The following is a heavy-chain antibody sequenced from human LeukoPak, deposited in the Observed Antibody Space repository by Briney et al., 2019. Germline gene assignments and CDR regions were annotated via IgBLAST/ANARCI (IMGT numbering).Heavy chain of an antibody. CDR1: GGSISSYY. D-gene: IGHD3-22*01. J-gene: IGHJ4*02. CDR3: ARHDYYYDSSGYEGYFDY. Sequence: SETLSLTRTVSGGSISSYYWSWIRQPPGKGLEWIGYIYYSGSTNYNPSLKSRVTISVDTSKNQFSLKLSSVTAADTALYYCARHDYYYDSSGYEGYFDYWGQGTLVTVSS. V-gene: IGHV4-59*08. CDR2: IYYSGST.